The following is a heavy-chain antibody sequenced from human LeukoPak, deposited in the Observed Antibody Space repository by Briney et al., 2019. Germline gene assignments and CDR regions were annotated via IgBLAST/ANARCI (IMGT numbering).Heavy chain of an antibody. CDR1: GFAFSSYT. CDR2: ITSPVGRM. D-gene: IGHD6-19*01. J-gene: IGHJ4*02. CDR3: ATDGRSSGWYGFDY. Sequence: GGSLRLSCAASGFAFSSYTMNWVRQAPGKGLEWVSSITSPVGRMYYADSLKGRITISRDNARSTLYLQMNSLRAEDTAVYYCATDGRSSGWYGFDYWGQGILVTVSS. V-gene: IGHV3-21*01.